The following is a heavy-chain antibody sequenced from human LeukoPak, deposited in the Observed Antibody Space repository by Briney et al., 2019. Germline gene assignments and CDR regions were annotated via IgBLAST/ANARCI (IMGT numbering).Heavy chain of an antibody. V-gene: IGHV3-23*01. J-gene: IGHJ4*02. CDR3: AKDRLNEYYYDRSGYYCSY. Sequence: GGSLRLSCAASGFTFSSYAMSWVRQAPGKGLEWVSAISGSGGSTYYADSVKGRFTISRDNSKTTLYLQMNSLRAEDTAVYYFAKDRLNEYYYDRSGYYCSYWGQGTLVSVSS. CDR1: GFTFSSYA. CDR2: ISGSGGST. D-gene: IGHD3-22*01.